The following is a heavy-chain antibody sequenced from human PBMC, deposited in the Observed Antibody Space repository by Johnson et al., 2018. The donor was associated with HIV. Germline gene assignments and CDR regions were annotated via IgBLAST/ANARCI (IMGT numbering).Heavy chain of an antibody. Sequence: VQLVESGGGLVQPGRSLRLSCAASGFTFDDYAMHWVRQAPGKGLEWVSGISWNSGSIGYADSVKGRVTISRDNSKNTLYLQMNSLRAEDTAVYYCARHSTSSTMGAFDFWGQGTMVTVSS. CDR3: ARHSTSSTMGAFDF. D-gene: IGHD6-6*01. V-gene: IGHV3-9*01. CDR2: ISWNSGSI. CDR1: GFTFDDYA. J-gene: IGHJ3*01.